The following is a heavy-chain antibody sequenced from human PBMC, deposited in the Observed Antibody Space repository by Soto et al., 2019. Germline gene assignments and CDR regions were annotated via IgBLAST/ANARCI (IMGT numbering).Heavy chain of an antibody. CDR1: GYSFTSYW. D-gene: IGHD6-6*01. J-gene: IGHJ3*02. V-gene: IGHV5-51*01. CDR3: ARIEDSSSSAAFDI. Sequence: GEPLKISCKGSGYSFTSYWIGWVRQMPGKGLEWMGIIFPCDSDTRYSPSFQGQVTISADKSISTAYLQWSSLKASDTAMYYCARIEDSSSSAAFDIWGQGTMVTVSS. CDR2: IFPCDSDT.